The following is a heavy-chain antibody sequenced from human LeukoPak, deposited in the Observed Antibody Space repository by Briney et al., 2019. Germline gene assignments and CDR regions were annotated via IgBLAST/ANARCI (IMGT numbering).Heavy chain of an antibody. V-gene: IGHV1-18*04. J-gene: IGHJ5*02. CDR1: GYTFTSYG. Sequence: ASVKVSCKASGYTFTSYGISWVRQAPGQGLDWMGWISAYNGNTNYAQKLQGRVTMTTDTSTSTAYMELRSLRSDDTAVYYCARDYCSTSCYASWFDPWGQGTLVTVSS. D-gene: IGHD2-2*01. CDR2: ISAYNGNT. CDR3: ARDYCSTSCYASWFDP.